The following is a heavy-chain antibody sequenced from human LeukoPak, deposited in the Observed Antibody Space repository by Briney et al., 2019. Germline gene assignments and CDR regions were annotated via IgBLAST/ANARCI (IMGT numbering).Heavy chain of an antibody. CDR1: GFTFSSYG. CDR2: ISGGDNST. D-gene: IGHD3-22*01. V-gene: IGHV3-23*01. CDR3: ARDANYYDSSGYYHYYYMDV. Sequence: GGSLRLSCAASGFTFSSYGMSWVRQAPGRGLEWVSAISGGDNSTYYADSVKGRFTISRDNSKNTLYLQMNSLRAEDTAVYYCARDANYYDSSGYYHYYYMDVWGKGTTVTVSS. J-gene: IGHJ6*03.